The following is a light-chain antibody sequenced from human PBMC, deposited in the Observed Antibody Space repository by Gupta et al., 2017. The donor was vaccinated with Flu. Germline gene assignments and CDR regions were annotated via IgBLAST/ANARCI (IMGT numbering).Light chain of an antibody. J-gene: IGKJ4*01. CDR3: QQYTSSPLT. CDR1: QSVNSNF. V-gene: IGKV3-20*01. CDR2: GAS. Sequence: VLTQSPGTLSLSPGERATLSCRASQSVNSNFLAWYQQKPGQAPRLLIYGASTRATGIPDRFTGSGSGTDFTLTIIRLEPEDFAVYYCQQYTSSPLTFGGGTKVEIK.